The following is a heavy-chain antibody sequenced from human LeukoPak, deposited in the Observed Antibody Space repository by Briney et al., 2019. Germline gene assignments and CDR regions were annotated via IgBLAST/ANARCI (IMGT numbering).Heavy chain of an antibody. D-gene: IGHD6-13*01. Sequence: SETLSLTCGVSGGSFTGYYWNWIRQPPGKGLEWIGEINHSGSTNYNPSLKSRVTISVDTSQKQFSLRLSSVTAADTAVYYCARGRYLTTGGGAAAGFLDYWGQGTLVTVSS. CDR1: GGSFTGYY. V-gene: IGHV4-34*01. J-gene: IGHJ4*02. CDR2: INHSGST. CDR3: ARGRYLTTGGGAAAGFLDY.